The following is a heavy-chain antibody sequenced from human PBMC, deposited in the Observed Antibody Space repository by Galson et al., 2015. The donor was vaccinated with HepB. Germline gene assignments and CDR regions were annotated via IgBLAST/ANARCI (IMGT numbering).Heavy chain of an antibody. V-gene: IGHV1-2*06. CDR3: ARDYGSGTYYKDYQYLDV. D-gene: IGHD3-10*01. CDR2: INPNSGGT. J-gene: IGHJ6*03. Sequence: SVKVSCKASGYTFIDYYIHWVRQAPGQGLEWMGRINPNSGGTDYAQKFQGRVTLTRDTSISTGYMELSRLRSDDTAVYYCARDYGSGTYYKDYQYLDVWGKGTPGTVSS. CDR1: GYTFIDYY.